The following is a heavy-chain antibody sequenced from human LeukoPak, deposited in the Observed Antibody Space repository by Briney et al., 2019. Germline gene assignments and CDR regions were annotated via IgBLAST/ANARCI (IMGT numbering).Heavy chain of an antibody. CDR1: GFTFSNHW. CDR2: ISSSSSTI. CDR3: ASTIASEWELQIQNAFDI. D-gene: IGHD1-26*01. Sequence: PGGSLRLSCAASGFTFSNHWMSWVRHTPGKGLEWVSYISSSSSTIYYADSVKGRFTISRDNAKNSLYLQMNSLRAEDTAVYYCASTIASEWELQIQNAFDIWGQGTMVTVSS. V-gene: IGHV3-48*01. J-gene: IGHJ3*02.